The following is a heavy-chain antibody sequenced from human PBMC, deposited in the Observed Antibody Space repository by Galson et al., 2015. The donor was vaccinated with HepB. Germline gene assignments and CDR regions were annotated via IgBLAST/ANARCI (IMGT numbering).Heavy chain of an antibody. CDR2: ISYDERNK. D-gene: IGHD4-17*01. CDR3: ARHTATTSLDH. CDR1: GFTFTGWG. J-gene: IGHJ4*02. V-gene: IGHV3-30*03. Sequence: SLRLSCAASGFTFTGWGMHWVRQAPGKGLEWVAVISYDERNKYYAHSVKGRFTISRDDSKNTLYVDMNSLRVEDTAVYYCARHTATTSLDHWGQGTPVTVSS.